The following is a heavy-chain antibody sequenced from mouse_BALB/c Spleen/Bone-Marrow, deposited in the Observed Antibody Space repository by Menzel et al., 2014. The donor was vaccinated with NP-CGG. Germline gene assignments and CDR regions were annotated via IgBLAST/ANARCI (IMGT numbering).Heavy chain of an antibody. J-gene: IGHJ2*01. CDR2: IDHSDSEN. CDR1: GYTFTSYW. CDR3: ARCGACFDY. V-gene: IGHV1-69*02. Sequence: VNLQKTGVEFVKPGIPGKLSCTASGYTFTSYWMNWVKQGPGRGPEWIGRIDHSDSENHYNKKFKDKATLTVDKSSSTVYIQLSSLTSEDSAVYSCARCGACFDYWDQGTTLTVSS.